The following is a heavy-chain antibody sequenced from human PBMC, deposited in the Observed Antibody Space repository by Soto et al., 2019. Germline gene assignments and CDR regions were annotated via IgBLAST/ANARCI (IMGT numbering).Heavy chain of an antibody. J-gene: IGHJ4*02. D-gene: IGHD3-22*01. CDR3: ARAPGDYDSSGHPPAFDY. CDR2: ISAYNGNT. CDR1: GYTFTSYG. Sequence: ASVKVSCKASGYTFTSYGISWVRQAPGQGLEWMGWISAYNGNTNYAQKLQGRVTMTTDTSTSTAYMGLRSLRSDDTAVYYCARAPGDYDSSGHPPAFDYWGQGTLVTVSS. V-gene: IGHV1-18*01.